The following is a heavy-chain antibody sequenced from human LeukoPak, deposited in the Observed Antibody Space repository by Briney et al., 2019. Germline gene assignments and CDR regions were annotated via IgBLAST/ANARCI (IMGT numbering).Heavy chain of an antibody. CDR1: GGTFSSYA. Sequence: GASVKVSCKASGGTFSSYAISWVRQAPGQGLEWMGGIIPIFGTANYAQKFQGRVTITTDESTSTAYIELSSLRSEDTAVYYCARSPSSSWHFDYWGQGTLVTVSS. D-gene: IGHD6-13*01. CDR2: IIPIFGTA. J-gene: IGHJ4*02. CDR3: ARSPSSSWHFDY. V-gene: IGHV1-69*05.